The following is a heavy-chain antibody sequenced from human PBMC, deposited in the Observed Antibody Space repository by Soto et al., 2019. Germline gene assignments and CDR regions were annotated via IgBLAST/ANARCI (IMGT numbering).Heavy chain of an antibody. J-gene: IGHJ6*03. CDR2: MNPNSGNT. CDR1: GYTFTSYD. CDR3: ARAVADAHYYYYYYMDV. Sequence: ASVKVSCKASGYTFTSYDINWVRQATGQGLEWMGWMNPNSGNTGYAQKFQGWVTMTRDTSISTAYMELSRLRSDDTAVYYCARAVADAHYYYYYYMDVWGKGTTVTVSS. V-gene: IGHV1-8*01. D-gene: IGHD6-19*01.